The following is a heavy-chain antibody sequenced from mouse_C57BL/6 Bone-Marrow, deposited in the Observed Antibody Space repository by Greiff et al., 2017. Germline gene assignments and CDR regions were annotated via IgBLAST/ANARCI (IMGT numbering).Heavy chain of an antibody. CDR2: ISSGGSYT. CDR3: ARWGYGRRKFDY. Sequence: EVQRVESGGDLVKPGGSLKLSCAASGFTFSSYGMSWVRQTPDKRLEWVATISSGGSYTYYPDSVKGRFTISRDNAKNTLYLQMSSLKSEDTAMYYCARWGYGRRKFDYWGQGTTLTVSS. J-gene: IGHJ2*01. D-gene: IGHD1-1*01. V-gene: IGHV5-6*01. CDR1: GFTFSSYG.